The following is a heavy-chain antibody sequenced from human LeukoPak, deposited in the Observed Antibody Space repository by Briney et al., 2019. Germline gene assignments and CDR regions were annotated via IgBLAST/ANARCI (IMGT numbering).Heavy chain of an antibody. J-gene: IGHJ4*02. CDR3: AKDGRDYFVSGSHYRGVPALDY. V-gene: IGHV3-23*01. CDR1: GFTFSTFA. D-gene: IGHD3-10*01. CDR2: IFPSGGEI. Sequence: GGSLRLSCAASGFTFSTFAMIWVRQPPGKGLEWVSSIFPSGGEIHYADSVKGRFTMSRDNSKNTLFLQMNSLRAEDTAVYYCAKDGRDYFVSGSHYRGVPALDYWGQGTLVTVSS.